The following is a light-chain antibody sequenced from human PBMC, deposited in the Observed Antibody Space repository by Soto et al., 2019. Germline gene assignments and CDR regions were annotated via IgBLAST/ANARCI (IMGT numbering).Light chain of an antibody. CDR2: GAF. Sequence: EIVMTQSPATLSVSPGERATLSCRASQSIGTNLAWYQQKPGQAPRLLIYGAFARATGVPARFSGSGSGTEFTLTINSLQSEDFVVYYCQHYNNWPLTFGGGTKVEIK. CDR1: QSIGTN. V-gene: IGKV3-15*01. J-gene: IGKJ4*01. CDR3: QHYNNWPLT.